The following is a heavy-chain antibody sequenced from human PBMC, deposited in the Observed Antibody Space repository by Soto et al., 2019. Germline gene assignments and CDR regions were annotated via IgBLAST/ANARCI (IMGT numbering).Heavy chain of an antibody. CDR3: ARDCRGSTSCPVDY. CDR1: GYTFTSYG. Sequence: GASVKVSCKASGYTFTSYGISWVRQAPGQGLEWMGWISAYNGNTNYAQKLQGRVTMTTDTSTSTAYMELRSLRSDDTAVYYCARDCRGSTSCPVDYWGQGTLVTVSS. CDR2: ISAYNGNT. J-gene: IGHJ4*02. D-gene: IGHD2-2*01. V-gene: IGHV1-18*01.